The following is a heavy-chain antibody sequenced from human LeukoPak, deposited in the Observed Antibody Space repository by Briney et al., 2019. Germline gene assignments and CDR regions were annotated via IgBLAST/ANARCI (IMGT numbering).Heavy chain of an antibody. CDR1: GFTFSDYY. CDR2: ISSSGSTI. CDR3: ARETTEGVTMVRGAPPPPDY. Sequence: TGGSLRLSCAASGFTFSDYYMSWIRQAPGKGLEWVSYISSSGSTIYYADSVKGRFTISRDNAKNSLYLQMNSLRAEDTAVYYCARETTEGVTMVRGAPPPPDYWGQGTLVTVSS. J-gene: IGHJ4*02. V-gene: IGHV3-11*04. D-gene: IGHD3-10*01.